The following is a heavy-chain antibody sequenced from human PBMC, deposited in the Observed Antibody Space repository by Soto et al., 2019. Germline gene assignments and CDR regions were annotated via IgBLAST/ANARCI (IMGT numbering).Heavy chain of an antibody. CDR1: GGTFSSYT. CDR3: AREDYYGSGSYVF. V-gene: IGHV1-69*08. D-gene: IGHD3-10*01. CDR2: IIPILGIA. Sequence: QVQLVQSGAEVKKPGSSVKVSCKASGGTFSSYTISWVRQAPGQGLEWMGRIIPILGIANYAQKFQGRVTITAEKSTSTAYMELSSLRSEDTAVYYCAREDYYGSGSYVFWCQGTMVTVSS. J-gene: IGHJ3*01.